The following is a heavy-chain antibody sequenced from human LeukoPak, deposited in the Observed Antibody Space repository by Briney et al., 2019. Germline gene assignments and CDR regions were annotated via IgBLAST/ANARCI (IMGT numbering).Heavy chain of an antibody. D-gene: IGHD1-26*01. CDR2: IYDSGTT. V-gene: IGHV4-59*01. CDR3: AREILGMGPRMDI. CDR1: GGSLSTYH. J-gene: IGHJ6*02. Sequence: SETLSLTCTVSGGSLSTYHWSWIRQSPGKGLEWIGYIYDSGTTSYNPSLKSRVTISADTSKNQFSLRLRSVTAADTAVYYCAREILGMGPRMDIWGQGTTVTVSS.